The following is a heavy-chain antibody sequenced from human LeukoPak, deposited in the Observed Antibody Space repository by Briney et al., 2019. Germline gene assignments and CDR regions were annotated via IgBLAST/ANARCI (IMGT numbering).Heavy chain of an antibody. CDR1: GFTFSSYG. V-gene: IGHV3-33*01. J-gene: IGHJ4*02. CDR2: IWYDGSNK. CDR3: ARSGYYYDSSGPLPFDY. D-gene: IGHD3-22*01. Sequence: GGSLRLSCAASGFTFSSYGMHWVRQAPGKGLEWVAVIWYDGSNKYYADSVKGRFTISRDNAKNSLYLQMNSLRAEDTAVYYCARSGYYYDSSGPLPFDYWGQGTLVTVSS.